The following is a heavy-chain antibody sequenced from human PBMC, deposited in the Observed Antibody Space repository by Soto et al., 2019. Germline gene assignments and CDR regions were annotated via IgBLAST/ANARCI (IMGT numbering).Heavy chain of an antibody. D-gene: IGHD3-10*01. V-gene: IGHV1-2*04. J-gene: IGHJ4*02. CDR2: INPNSGGT. CDR3: AIQEGYPGRGYYFDN. Sequence: ASVKVSCKASGYTFTGYYMHWVRQAPGQGLEWMGWINPNSGGTNYAQKFQGWVTMTRDTSISTAYMELSRLRSDDTAVYYCAIQEGYPGRGYYFDNWGKGTRCTASS. CDR1: GYTFTGYY.